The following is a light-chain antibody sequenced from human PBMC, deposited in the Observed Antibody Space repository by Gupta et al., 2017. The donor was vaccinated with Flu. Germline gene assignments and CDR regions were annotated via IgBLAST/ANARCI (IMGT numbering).Light chain of an antibody. CDR3: QQEVNSPWT. Sequence: DIVMTQSPDSLAVSLGERATINCKSSRSGLDTSNNKNYLAWLQQKPGQPPKVVIYWASTRESGVPDRFSGSGSGTDFTLTISGLQAEDVAVYYCQQEVNSPWTFGQGTKVEIK. V-gene: IGKV4-1*01. J-gene: IGKJ1*01. CDR1: RSGLDTSNNKNY. CDR2: WAS.